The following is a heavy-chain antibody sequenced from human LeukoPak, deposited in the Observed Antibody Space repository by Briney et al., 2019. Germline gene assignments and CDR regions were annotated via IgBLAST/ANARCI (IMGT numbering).Heavy chain of an antibody. CDR1: GFTFSSYW. V-gene: IGHV3-74*01. Sequence: PGGSLRLSCAASGFTFSSYWMHWVRQAPGKGLVWVSRINSDGSSTSYADSVKGRFTISRDNAKNTLHLQMNSLRAEDTAVYYCARESYASWYYYYYMDVWGKGTTVTVSS. J-gene: IGHJ6*03. CDR2: INSDGSST. D-gene: IGHD2-2*01. CDR3: ARESYASWYYYYYMDV.